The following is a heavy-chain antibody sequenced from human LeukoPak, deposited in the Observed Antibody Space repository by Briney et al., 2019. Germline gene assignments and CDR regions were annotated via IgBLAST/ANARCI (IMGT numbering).Heavy chain of an antibody. Sequence: GGPLRLSCAASGFTFSSYAMSWVRQAPGKGLEWFSGISGSGGSTNYADSVKGRFTISRDNSKNTLFLQMNSLRAEDTAVYYCAKTRNYYDGSGYFYCFDYWGQGTLVTVSS. V-gene: IGHV3-23*01. CDR1: GFTFSSYA. CDR3: AKTRNYYDGSGYFYCFDY. CDR2: ISGSGGST. J-gene: IGHJ4*02. D-gene: IGHD3-22*01.